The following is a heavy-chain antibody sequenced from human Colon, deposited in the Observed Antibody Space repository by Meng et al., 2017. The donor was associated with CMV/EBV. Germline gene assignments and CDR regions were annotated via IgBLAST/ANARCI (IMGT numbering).Heavy chain of an antibody. J-gene: IGHJ4*02. CDR1: GFTFDDYA. CDR2: ISWNSGSI. V-gene: IGHV3-9*01. CDR3: AKYYSSRLIHLDY. D-gene: IGHD6-13*01. Sequence: GGSLRLSCAASGFTFDDYAMHWVRQAPGKGLEWVSGISWNSGSIGYADSVKGRFTISRDNAKNSLYLQMNSLRTEDTAVFYCAKYYSSRLIHLDYWGQGTLVTVSS.